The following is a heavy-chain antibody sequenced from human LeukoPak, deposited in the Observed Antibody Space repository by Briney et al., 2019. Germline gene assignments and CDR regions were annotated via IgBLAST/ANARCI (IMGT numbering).Heavy chain of an antibody. Sequence: SETLSLTCAVYGGSFSGYYWSWIRQPPGKGLEWIGDINHSGSTNYNPSLKSRGTILVETSKNQFSLELCYVTVEVTVVYFCARGTLSPRRQTARVKLDYGGQGTLVTVSS. CDR1: GGSFSGYY. D-gene: IGHD5-18*01. V-gene: IGHV4-34*01. CDR2: INHSGST. J-gene: IGHJ4*02. CDR3: ARGTLSPRRQTARVKLDY.